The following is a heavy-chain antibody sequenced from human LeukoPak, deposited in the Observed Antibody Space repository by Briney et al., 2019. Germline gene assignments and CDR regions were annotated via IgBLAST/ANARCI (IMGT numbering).Heavy chain of an antibody. D-gene: IGHD6-13*01. Sequence: GESLKISCKGSGYSFTSYRIAWVRQMPGEGLEWMGIIYPGDSDTRYSPSFQGQVTISADKSISTAYLQWSSLKASDTAMYYCARQKEQLDDDAFDIWGQGTMVTVSS. CDR2: IYPGDSDT. CDR1: GYSFTSYR. J-gene: IGHJ3*02. V-gene: IGHV5-51*01. CDR3: ARQKEQLDDDAFDI.